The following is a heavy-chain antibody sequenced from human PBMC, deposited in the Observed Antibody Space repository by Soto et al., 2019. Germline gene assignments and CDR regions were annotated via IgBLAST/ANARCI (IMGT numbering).Heavy chain of an antibody. V-gene: IGHV3-23*01. CDR1: GFTFNNYA. D-gene: IGHD5-18*01. J-gene: IGHJ4*02. CDR2: ISGGAETT. CDR3: AKDAGGYSYGSVPDY. Sequence: GGSLILSCASSGFTFNNYAMTWVRQAPGKGLQWVSSISGGAETTYYADSVKGRFTISRDDSKNTLYLQMNSLRAEDTAVYYCAKDAGGYSYGSVPDYWGQGTLVTVSS.